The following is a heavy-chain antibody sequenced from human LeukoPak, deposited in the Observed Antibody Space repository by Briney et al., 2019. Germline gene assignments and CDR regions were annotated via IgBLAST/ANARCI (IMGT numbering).Heavy chain of an antibody. V-gene: IGHV1-8*02. CDR2: MNPNSGNT. J-gene: IGHJ4*02. CDR3: AKGGYDSSGYYYY. Sequence: ASVKVSCKASGYTFTSYDINWVRQATGQGLEWMGWMNPNSGNTGYAQKFQGRVTMTRDTSISTAYMELSRLRSDDTAVYYCAKGGYDSSGYYYYWGQGTLVTVSS. D-gene: IGHD3-22*01. CDR1: GYTFTSYD.